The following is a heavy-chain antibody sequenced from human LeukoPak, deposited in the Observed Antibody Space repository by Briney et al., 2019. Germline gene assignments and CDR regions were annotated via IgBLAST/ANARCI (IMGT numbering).Heavy chain of an antibody. D-gene: IGHD3-3*01. J-gene: IGHJ4*02. CDR2: IYYSGST. V-gene: IGHV4-59*11. Sequence: PSEALSLTCTVSGGSISSHYWSWIRQPPGKGLEWIGYIYYSGSTNYNPSLKSRVTISVDTSKNQFSLKLSSVTAADTAVYYCARGSYDFWSGSKYYFDYWGQGTLVTVSS. CDR1: GGSISSHY. CDR3: ARGSYDFWSGSKYYFDY.